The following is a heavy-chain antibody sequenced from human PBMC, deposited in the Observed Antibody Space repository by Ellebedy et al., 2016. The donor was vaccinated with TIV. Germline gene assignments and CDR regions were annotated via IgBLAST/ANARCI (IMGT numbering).Heavy chain of an antibody. CDR1: EYRFTNFW. J-gene: IGHJ3*02. CDR2: VYPGDSET. Sequence: GGSLRLSCKGSEYRFTNFWIGWVRQMPGKGLEWMGMVYPGDSETSYSPSFQGQVTLSVDKSIRTAYLQWSRLRASDTAMYYCARRLDSRGYDAFDIWGQGTMVTVSS. D-gene: IGHD3-22*01. V-gene: IGHV5-51*01. CDR3: ARRLDSRGYDAFDI.